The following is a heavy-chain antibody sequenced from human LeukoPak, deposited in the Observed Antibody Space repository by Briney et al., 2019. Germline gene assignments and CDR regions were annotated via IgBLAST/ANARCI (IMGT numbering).Heavy chain of an antibody. J-gene: IGHJ4*02. CDR1: GFTFSSYA. Sequence: GGSLRLPCAASGFTFSSYAMSWVRQAPGKGLEWVSAISGSGGSTYYADSVKGRFTISRDNSKNTLYLQMNSLRAEDTAVYYCAKRRQQLGGVYYFDYWGQGTLVTVSS. CDR3: AKRRQQLGGVYYFDY. CDR2: ISGSGGST. D-gene: IGHD6-13*01. V-gene: IGHV3-23*01.